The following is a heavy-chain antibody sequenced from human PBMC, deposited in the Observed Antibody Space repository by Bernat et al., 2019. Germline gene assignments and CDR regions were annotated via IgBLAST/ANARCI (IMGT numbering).Heavy chain of an antibody. CDR3: ARGRVAAPGTGEY. Sequence: EVQLVESGGGLVQPGGSLRLSCAASGFTFSSYWLHWVRQAPGKGLVWFSRFIGDGSSTDYADSVKGRFTISRANAKNTLFLQMNSLRAEDTAVYYCARGRVAAPGTGEYWGQGTLVTVSS. CDR1: GFTFSSYW. J-gene: IGHJ4*02. V-gene: IGHV3-74*01. CDR2: FIGDGSST. D-gene: IGHD6-13*01.